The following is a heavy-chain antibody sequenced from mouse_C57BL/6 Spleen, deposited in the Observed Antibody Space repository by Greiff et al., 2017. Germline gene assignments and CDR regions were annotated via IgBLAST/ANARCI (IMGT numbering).Heavy chain of an antibody. V-gene: IGHV1-50*01. CDR1: GYTFTSYW. CDR2: IDPSDSYT. D-gene: IGHD2-5*01. CDR3: ARYYYSKDYAMDY. J-gene: IGHJ4*01. Sequence: QVQLQQPGAELVKPGASVKLSCKASGYTFTSYWMQWVKQRPGQGLEWIGEIDPSDSYTNYNQKFKGKATLTVDTSSSTAYMQLSSLTSADSAVYYCARYYYSKDYAMDYWGQGTSVTVSS.